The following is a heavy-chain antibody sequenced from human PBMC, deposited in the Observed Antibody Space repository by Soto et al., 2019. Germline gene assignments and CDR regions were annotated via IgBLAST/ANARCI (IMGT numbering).Heavy chain of an antibody. D-gene: IGHD3-3*01. J-gene: IGHJ5*02. CDR2: ISAYNGNT. Sequence: ASVKVYCKASGYTFTSYGISWVRQEKEQGLEWMGWISAYNGNTNYAQKLQGRVTMTTDTSTSTAYMELRSLRSDDTAVYYCARDGDRTYYDFWSGYPTPGWFDPWGQGTLVTVSS. CDR3: ARDGDRTYYDFWSGYPTPGWFDP. V-gene: IGHV1-18*01. CDR1: GYTFTSYG.